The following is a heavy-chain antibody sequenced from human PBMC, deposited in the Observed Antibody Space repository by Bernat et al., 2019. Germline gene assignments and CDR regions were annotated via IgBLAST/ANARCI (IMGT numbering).Heavy chain of an antibody. V-gene: IGHV3-11*01. CDR3: AGGYLYYEFWGGYGFDY. CDR2: INSGGSTI. CDR1: GFTFSGYY. D-gene: IGHD3-3*01. J-gene: IGHJ4*02. Sequence: QVQLVESGGGLVQPGGSLRLSCAASGFTFSGYYMSWVRQAPGKGLEWVSYINSGGSTIYYADSVKGRFTISRDNAKNSLYLQMNSLRAEDTAGYDCAGGYLYYEFWGGYGFDYWGQGALVTVSS.